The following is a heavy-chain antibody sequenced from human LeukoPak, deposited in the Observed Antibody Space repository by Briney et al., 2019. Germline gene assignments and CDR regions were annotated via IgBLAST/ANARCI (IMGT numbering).Heavy chain of an antibody. D-gene: IGHD6-19*01. CDR2: ISSSSSYI. CDR3: ARTPSSGWYLDY. J-gene: IGHJ4*02. CDR1: GFTVSSNY. V-gene: IGHV3-21*01. Sequence: PGGSLRLSCAASGFTVSSNYMSWVRQAPGKGLEWVSSISSSSSYIYYADSVKGRFTISRDNAKNSLYLQMNSLRAEDTAVYYCARTPSSGWYLDYWGQGTLVTVSS.